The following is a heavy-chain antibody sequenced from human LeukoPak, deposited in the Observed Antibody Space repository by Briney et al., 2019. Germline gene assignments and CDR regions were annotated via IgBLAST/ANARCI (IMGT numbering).Heavy chain of an antibody. J-gene: IGHJ4*01. CDR1: GFNFIDYS. D-gene: IGHD5-12*01. CDR3: ARDHRYAFDN. Sequence: GGSLRLSCAASGFNFIDYSMNWVRQAPGKGLEWISYIGISSGNTKYADSVKGRFTISRDKARNSLYLQMNSLRVEDTAVYYCARDHRYAFDNWGHGTLVTVSS. CDR2: IGISSGNT. V-gene: IGHV3-48*01.